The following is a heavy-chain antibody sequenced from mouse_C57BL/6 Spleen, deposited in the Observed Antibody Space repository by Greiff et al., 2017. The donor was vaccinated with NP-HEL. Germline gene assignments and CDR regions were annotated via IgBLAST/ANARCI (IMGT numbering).Heavy chain of an antibody. D-gene: IGHD1-1*01. V-gene: IGHV1-19*01. J-gene: IGHJ1*03. CDR3: ARDGWYFDV. Sequence: LKESGPVLVKPGASVKMSCKASGYTFTDYYMNWVKQSHGKSLEWIGVINPYNGGTSYNQKFKGKATLTVDKSSSTAYMELNSLTSEDSAVYYCARDGWYFDVWGTGTTVTVSS. CDR1: GYTFTDYY. CDR2: INPYNGGT.